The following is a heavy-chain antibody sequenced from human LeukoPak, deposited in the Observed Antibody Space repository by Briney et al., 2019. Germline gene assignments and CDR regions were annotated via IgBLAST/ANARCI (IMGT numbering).Heavy chain of an antibody. CDR2: ISSSGSTI. Sequence: GGSLRLSCAASGFTFSSYAMNWVRQAPGKGLEWVSYISSSGSTIYYADSVKGRFTISRDNAKNSLYLQMNSLRAEDTAAYYCARDLFGVVTSDDAFDIWGQGTMVTVSS. CDR3: ARDLFGVVTSDDAFDI. V-gene: IGHV3-48*03. D-gene: IGHD3-3*01. J-gene: IGHJ3*02. CDR1: GFTFSSYA.